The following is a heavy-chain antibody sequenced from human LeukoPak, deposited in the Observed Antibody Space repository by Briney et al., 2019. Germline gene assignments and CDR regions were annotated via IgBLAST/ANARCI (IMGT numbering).Heavy chain of an antibody. J-gene: IGHJ4*02. V-gene: IGHV3-48*02. CDR1: GFTFSSYS. CDR3: AKDLYSNYGPADY. Sequence: GGSLRLSCAASGFTFSSYSMNWVRQAPGKGLEWVSFISSSSSTIKYADSVKGRFTISRDNSKNTLFLQMNSLRDEDTAVYYCAKDLYSNYGPADYWGQGNLVTVSS. D-gene: IGHD4-11*01. CDR2: ISSSSSTI.